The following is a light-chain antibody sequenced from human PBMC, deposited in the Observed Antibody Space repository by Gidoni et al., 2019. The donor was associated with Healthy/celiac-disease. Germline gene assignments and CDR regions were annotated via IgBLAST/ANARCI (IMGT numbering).Light chain of an antibody. Sequence: QSALPQPAYVSGSTGQSSTIACTGTSSDVGSYNLVSWYQQHPGKAPKLMIYEGSKGPSGVSNRFSGSKSGNTASLTISGLQAEDEADYYCCSYAGSSTYVVFGGGTKLTVL. CDR2: EGS. CDR3: CSYAGSSTYVV. J-gene: IGLJ2*01. V-gene: IGLV2-23*01. CDR1: SSDVGSYNL.